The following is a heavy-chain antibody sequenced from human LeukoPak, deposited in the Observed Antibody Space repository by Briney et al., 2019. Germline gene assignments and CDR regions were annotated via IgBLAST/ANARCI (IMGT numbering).Heavy chain of an antibody. J-gene: IGHJ5*02. V-gene: IGHV1-2*02. Sequence: ASVKVSCKASGYTFTGYYMHWVRQAPGQGLEWMGWINPNSGGTNYAQKFQGRVTMTRDTSISTAYMELSRLRSDDTAVYYCARVPSQARRSWFDPWGQGTLVTVSS. CDR2: INPNSGGT. D-gene: IGHD6-6*01. CDR3: ARVPSQARRSWFDP. CDR1: GYTFTGYY.